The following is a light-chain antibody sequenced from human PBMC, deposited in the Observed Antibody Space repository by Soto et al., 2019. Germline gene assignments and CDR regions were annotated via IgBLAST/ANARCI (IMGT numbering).Light chain of an antibody. CDR3: QHYHSFPHT. CDR1: QNINTW. V-gene: IGKV1-5*01. Sequence: DLQVGQSPSTLWAPVRYRVTITCRAIQNINTWLAWYQQKPGKAPKILIYDASKWESGVPSRFSGSGSGTEFTLTISNLQPDDFASYYCQHYHSFPHTFGQGTKVDIK. J-gene: IGKJ2*01. CDR2: DAS.